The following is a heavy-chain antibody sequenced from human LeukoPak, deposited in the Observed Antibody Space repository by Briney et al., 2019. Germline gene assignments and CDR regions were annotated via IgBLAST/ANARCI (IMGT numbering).Heavy chain of an antibody. CDR1: GGSFSDYY. J-gene: IGHJ5*02. V-gene: IGHV4-34*01. Sequence: SETLSLTCAVYGGSFSDYYRTWLRQPPGKGLEWIGEINHSGSTNYNPSLKSRVTISVDTSKKQFFLRLSSVTAADTAVYYCAKGHRYSSGWYWSHWFDPWGQGTLVTVSS. CDR2: INHSGST. CDR3: AKGHRYSSGWYWSHWFDP. D-gene: IGHD6-19*01.